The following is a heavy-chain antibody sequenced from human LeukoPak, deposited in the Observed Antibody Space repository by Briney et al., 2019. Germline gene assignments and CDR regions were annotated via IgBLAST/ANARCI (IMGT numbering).Heavy chain of an antibody. D-gene: IGHD4-11*01. Sequence: GGSLRLSCTVSGFTFSSYAMSWVRQAPGKGLEWVSAISSTGGNTYHADSVKGRFTISRDNSKNTLYLQMNSLRVEDTAVYYCARRGESTNYSDYRFDSWGQGTLVIVSP. J-gene: IGHJ4*02. CDR2: ISSTGGNT. CDR3: ARRGESTNYSDYRFDS. CDR1: GFTFSSYA. V-gene: IGHV3-23*01.